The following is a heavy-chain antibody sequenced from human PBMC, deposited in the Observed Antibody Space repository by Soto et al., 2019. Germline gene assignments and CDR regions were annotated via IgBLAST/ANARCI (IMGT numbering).Heavy chain of an antibody. Sequence: SVKGRFTVFRDNAKKSVHLPMNSLRAEDTALYYCARGRREDSFFDYWGRGTLVTVSS. CDR3: ARGRREDSFFDY. V-gene: IGHV3-21*01. J-gene: IGHJ4*02.